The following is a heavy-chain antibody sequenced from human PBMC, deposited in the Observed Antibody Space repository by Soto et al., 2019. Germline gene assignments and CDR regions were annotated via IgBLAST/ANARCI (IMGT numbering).Heavy chain of an antibody. J-gene: IGHJ4*02. CDR3: ARRDCSGGSCYSADY. V-gene: IGHV4-34*01. CDR2: INHSGST. D-gene: IGHD2-15*01. CDR1: GGSFSGYY. Sequence: SETLSLTCAVYGGSFSGYYWSWIRQPPGKGLEWIGEINHSGSTNYNPSLKSRVTISVDTSKNQFSLKLSSVTAADTAVYYCARRDCSGGSCYSADYWGQGTLVTVSS.